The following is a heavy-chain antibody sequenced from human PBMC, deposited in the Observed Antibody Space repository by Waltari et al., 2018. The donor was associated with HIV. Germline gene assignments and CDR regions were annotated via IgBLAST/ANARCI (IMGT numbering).Heavy chain of an antibody. V-gene: IGHV1-2*02. CDR2: FNPNTGGT. Sequence: QVQLVQPGAEVKKPGASVQGSCKASGYTFTAYYMPWVRQAPGHGLEWMGWFNPNTGGTNYAQKFQGRVTMTSDTSISTAYMELTGLGSDDTAIYFCARPVLGATYYVDYWGQGTLISGS. D-gene: IGHD1-26*01. CDR1: GYTFTAYY. J-gene: IGHJ4*02. CDR3: ARPVLGATYYVDY.